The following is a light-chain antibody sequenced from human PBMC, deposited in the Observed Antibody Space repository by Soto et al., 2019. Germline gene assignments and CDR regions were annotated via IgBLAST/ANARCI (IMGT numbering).Light chain of an antibody. CDR3: CSYAGRSTLV. V-gene: IGLV2-23*01. CDR2: EGS. J-gene: IGLJ2*01. Sequence: QSALTQPASVSGSPGQSITISCTGTSGDVGSYNLVSWYQQHPGKAPKFMIYEGSKRPSGVSNRFSGSKSGNTASLTISGLQAEDEADYYCCSYAGRSTLVFGGGTKLTVL. CDR1: SGDVGSYNL.